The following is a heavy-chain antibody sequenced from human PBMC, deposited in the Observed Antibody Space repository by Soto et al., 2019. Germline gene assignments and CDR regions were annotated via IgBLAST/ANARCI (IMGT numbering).Heavy chain of an antibody. CDR2: IWYDGSNK. J-gene: IGHJ4*02. CDR1: GFTFSSYG. Sequence: QVQLVESGGGVVQPGRSLRLSCAASGFTFSSYGMHWVRQAPGKGLEWVAVIWYDGSNKYYADSVKGRFTISRDNSKNTLYLQMNTLRAEDTAVYYCARDRTSSGWYYFYYWGQGTLVTVSS. V-gene: IGHV3-33*01. D-gene: IGHD6-19*01. CDR3: ARDRTSSGWYYFYY.